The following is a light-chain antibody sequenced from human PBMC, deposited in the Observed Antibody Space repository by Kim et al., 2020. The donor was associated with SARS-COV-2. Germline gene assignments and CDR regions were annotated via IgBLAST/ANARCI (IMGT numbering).Light chain of an antibody. Sequence: EIVMTQSPATLSVSPGERASLSCRASQSVSSNLAWYQHKPGQAPRLLIYGASTRATGIPARFSGSGSGTEFTLTISSLQSEDFAVYYCQQYSDWPRTFGQGTKVDIK. CDR2: GAS. CDR1: QSVSSN. J-gene: IGKJ1*01. CDR3: QQYSDWPRT. V-gene: IGKV3-15*01.